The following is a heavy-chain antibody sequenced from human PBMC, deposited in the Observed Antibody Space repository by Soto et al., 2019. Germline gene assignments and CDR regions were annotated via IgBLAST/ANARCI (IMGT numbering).Heavy chain of an antibody. CDR1: GFSFSSSW. Sequence: EVQLVESGGGLIQPGGSLRLSCAASGFSFSSSWMHWVRQAPGKGLVWVSRINSDGTTTNYADSVKGRFTISRDNAKNTQYLQMNSLRAEDTAVYFCARGPTGWYGYDYWGQGTLVTVSS. CDR3: ARGPTGWYGYDY. D-gene: IGHD6-19*01. J-gene: IGHJ4*02. V-gene: IGHV3-74*01. CDR2: INSDGTTT.